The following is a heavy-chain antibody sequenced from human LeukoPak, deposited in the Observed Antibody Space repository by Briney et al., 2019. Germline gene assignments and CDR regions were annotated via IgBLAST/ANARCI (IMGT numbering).Heavy chain of an antibody. CDR2: ISSSSSTI. V-gene: IGHV3-48*01. Sequence: GSLRLSCAASGFTFSSYSMNWVRQAPGKGLEWVSYISSSSSTIYYADSVKGRFTISRDNAKNSLYLQMNSLRAEDTAVYYCARAETRYDSSGYAFDIWGQGTMVTVSS. J-gene: IGHJ3*02. D-gene: IGHD3-22*01. CDR3: ARAETRYDSSGYAFDI. CDR1: GFTFSSYS.